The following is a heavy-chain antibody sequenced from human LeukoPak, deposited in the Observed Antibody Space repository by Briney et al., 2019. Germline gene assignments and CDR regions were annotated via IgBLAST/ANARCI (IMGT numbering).Heavy chain of an antibody. J-gene: IGHJ4*02. CDR3: ARVVGEGGATNYFDY. CDR2: ISSSCSYI. CDR1: GFTFSSYS. Sequence: GGSLRLSCAASGFTFSSYSMNWVRQAPGKGLEWVSSISSSCSYIYYADSVKGRFPISRDNAKHSLYLQMNSQRADDTAVYYCARVVGEGGATNYFDYWGQGTLVTVSS. V-gene: IGHV3-21*01. D-gene: IGHD1-26*01.